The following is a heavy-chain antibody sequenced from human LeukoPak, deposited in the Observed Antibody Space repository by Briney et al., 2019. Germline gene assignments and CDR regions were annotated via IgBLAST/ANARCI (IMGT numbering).Heavy chain of an antibody. J-gene: IGHJ4*02. CDR1: GFSLSTSGMC. CDR3: ARTGGYSYGGAPYYFDY. Sequence: SGPTLLSPTQTLTLTCTFSGFSLSTSGMCVSWIRQPPGKALEWLALIDWDDDKYYSTSLKTRLTISKDTSKNQVVLTMTNMDPVDTATYYCARTGGYSYGGAPYYFDYWGQGTLVTVSS. D-gene: IGHD5-18*01. V-gene: IGHV2-70*01. CDR2: IDWDDDK.